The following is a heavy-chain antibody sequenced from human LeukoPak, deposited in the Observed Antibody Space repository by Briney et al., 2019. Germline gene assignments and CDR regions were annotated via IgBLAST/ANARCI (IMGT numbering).Heavy chain of an antibody. J-gene: IGHJ5*02. CDR2: ISAYNGNT. CDR3: ARVVDGSGSYYTNNWFDP. V-gene: IGHV1-18*01. CDR1: GYTFTSYG. D-gene: IGHD3-10*01. Sequence: SVKVSCKASGYTFTSYGISWVRQAPGQGLEWMGRISAYNGNTNYAQKLQGRVTMTTDTSTSTAYMELRSLRSDDTAVYYCARVVDGSGSYYTNNWFDPWGQGTLVTVSS.